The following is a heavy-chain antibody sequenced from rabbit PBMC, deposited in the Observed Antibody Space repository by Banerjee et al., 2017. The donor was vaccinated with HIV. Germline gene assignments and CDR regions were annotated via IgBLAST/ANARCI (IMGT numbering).Heavy chain of an antibody. CDR2: IIISNGNT. Sequence: QEQLKEPGGALVTPGGTLTLTCTASGSDISSHSMCWVRQAPGKGLEWIACIIISNGNTYYASWAKGRFTISITSSTTVTLQMNSLTAADTATYFCARCDDDYDYAIGLWGPGTLVTVS. CDR1: GSDISSHS. J-gene: IGHJ4*01. V-gene: IGHV1S45*01. D-gene: IGHD6-1*01. CDR3: ARCDDDYDYAIGL.